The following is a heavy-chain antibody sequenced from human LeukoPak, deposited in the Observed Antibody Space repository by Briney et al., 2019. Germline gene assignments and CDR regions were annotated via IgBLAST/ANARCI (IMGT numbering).Heavy chain of an antibody. J-gene: IGHJ5*02. D-gene: IGHD3-3*01. CDR1: GGTFSSYA. CDR3: ARDTYYDFWSGYYSNNWFDP. V-gene: IGHV1-69*05. CDR2: IIPIFGTA. Sequence: SVNVSCKASGGTFSSYAIIWVRPAPGQGLEWMGGIIPIFGTANYAQKFQGRVTITTDESTSTAYMELSSLRSEYTAVYYCARDTYYDFWSGYYSNNWFDPWGQGTLVTVSS.